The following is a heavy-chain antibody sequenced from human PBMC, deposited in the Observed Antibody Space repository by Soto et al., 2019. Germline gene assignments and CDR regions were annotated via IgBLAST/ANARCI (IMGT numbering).Heavy chain of an antibody. Sequence: SETLSLTCTVSGGSVSSGSYYWNWVRQPPGKGLEWIGYISYSGNTDYNPSHKSRATISVDTSKTQFSLKLTSLTAADTAVYYCGRRNSGGNWFDPWGPGTLVTVSS. V-gene: IGHV4-61*01. CDR2: ISYSGNT. CDR3: GRRNSGGNWFDP. CDR1: GGSVSSGSYY. J-gene: IGHJ5*02. D-gene: IGHD4-17*01.